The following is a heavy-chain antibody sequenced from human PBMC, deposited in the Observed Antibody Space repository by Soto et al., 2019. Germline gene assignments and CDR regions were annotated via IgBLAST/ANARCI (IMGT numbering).Heavy chain of an antibody. J-gene: IGHJ6*02. Sequence: ASETLSLTCTVSGGSISSYYWSWIRQPAGKGLEWIGRIYTSGSTNYNPSLKSRVTMSVDTSKNQFSLKLSSVTAADTAVYYCARDWFNCSSTSCKAYYYYGMDVWGQGTTVTVSS. V-gene: IGHV4-4*07. CDR1: GGSISSYY. CDR2: IYTSGST. D-gene: IGHD2-2*01. CDR3: ARDWFNCSSTSCKAYYYYGMDV.